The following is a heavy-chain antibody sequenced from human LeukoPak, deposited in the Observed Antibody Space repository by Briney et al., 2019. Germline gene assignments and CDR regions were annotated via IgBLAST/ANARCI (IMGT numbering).Heavy chain of an antibody. D-gene: IGHD3-22*01. J-gene: IGHJ4*02. CDR3: ARDSYYDSSGSVDY. V-gene: IGHV1-46*01. CDR1: GYTFTSHY. CDR2: INPSGGST. Sequence: ASEKVSCKASGYTFTSHYMHWVRQAPGQGLEWMGRINPSGGSTTYAQRFQGRVTMTRDTSTSTVYMELSSLRSEDTAVYFCARDSYYDSSGSVDYWGQGTLVTVSS.